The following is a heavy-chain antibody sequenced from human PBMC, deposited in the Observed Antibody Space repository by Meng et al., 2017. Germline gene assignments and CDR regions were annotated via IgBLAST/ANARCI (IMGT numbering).Heavy chain of an antibody. CDR3: ARDAGITMVRGVIIGD. CDR2: INTNTGNP. V-gene: IGHV7-4-1*02. D-gene: IGHD3-10*01. J-gene: IGHJ4*02. Sequence: ELKKPGAPVKGSWNASGYTFTCYAMKWVRHAPGQGLEWMGWINTNTGNPTYAQGFTGRFVFSLDTSVSTAYLQISSLKAEDTAVYYCARDAGITMVRGVIIGDWGQGTLVTVSS. CDR1: GYTFTCYA.